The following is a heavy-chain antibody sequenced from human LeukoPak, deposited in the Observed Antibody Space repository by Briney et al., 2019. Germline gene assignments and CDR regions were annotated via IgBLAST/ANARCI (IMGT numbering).Heavy chain of an antibody. CDR3: ARGGGCSSTRSPSVGDDAFDI. Sequence: PGRSLRLSCAASGFTFSSYAMHWVRQAPGKGLEWVAVISYDGSNKYYADSVKGRFTISRDNSKNTLYLQMNSLRAEDTAVYYCARGGGCSSTRSPSVGDDAFDIWGQGTMVTVSS. CDR2: ISYDGSNK. D-gene: IGHD2-2*01. J-gene: IGHJ3*02. V-gene: IGHV3-30-3*01. CDR1: GFTFSSYA.